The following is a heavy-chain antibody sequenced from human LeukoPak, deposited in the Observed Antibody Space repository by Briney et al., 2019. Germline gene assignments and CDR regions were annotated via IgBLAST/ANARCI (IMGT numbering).Heavy chain of an antibody. Sequence: SETLSLTCTVSGGSISSSSYYWGWIRQPPGKGLEWIGSIYYSGSTYYNPPLKSRVTISVDTSKNQFSLKLSSVTAADTAVYYCARRQYCSSTSCYLDYYGMDVWGQGTTVTVSS. V-gene: IGHV4-39*01. CDR2: IYYSGST. D-gene: IGHD2-2*01. CDR3: ARRQYCSSTSCYLDYYGMDV. J-gene: IGHJ6*02. CDR1: GGSISSSSYY.